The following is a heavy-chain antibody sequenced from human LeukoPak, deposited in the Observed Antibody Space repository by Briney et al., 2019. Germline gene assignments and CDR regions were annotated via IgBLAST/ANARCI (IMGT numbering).Heavy chain of an antibody. CDR1: GGSLSGHW. D-gene: IGHD6-13*01. CDR3: AGLHFAAAEEFDP. Sequence: SETLSLTCTVSGGSLSGHWWSWIRQPPGKGLEWIGYIYYSGNTNYNPSLNTRVPISVDTSKNQFSLNLRSVTAADTAVYYCAGLHFAAAEEFDPWGQGTLVTVSS. V-gene: IGHV4-59*08. J-gene: IGHJ5*02. CDR2: IYYSGNT.